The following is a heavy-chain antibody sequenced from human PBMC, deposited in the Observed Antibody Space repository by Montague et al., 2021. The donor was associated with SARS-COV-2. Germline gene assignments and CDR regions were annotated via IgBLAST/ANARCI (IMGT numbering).Heavy chain of an antibody. Sequence: SETLSLTCAVYGGSFSGYYWSWIRQPPGKGLEWIGEINHSGSTNYNPSLKSRVTISLDTSKNQFSLKLSSVTAADTAVYYCARGPRITMIVVIITDIRFDPWGQGTMVTVSS. CDR2: INHSGST. D-gene: IGHD3-22*01. CDR1: GGSFSGYY. CDR3: ARGPRITMIVVIITDIRFDP. V-gene: IGHV4-34*01. J-gene: IGHJ5*02.